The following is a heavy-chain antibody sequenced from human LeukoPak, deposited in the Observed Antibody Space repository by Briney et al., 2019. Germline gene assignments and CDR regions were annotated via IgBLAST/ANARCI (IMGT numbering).Heavy chain of an antibody. D-gene: IGHD1-26*01. CDR1: GFTFSGYW. CDR2: INIDGATT. J-gene: IGHJ5*02. V-gene: IGHV3-74*01. Sequence: GGSLRLSCAASGFTFSGYWMHWVRQAPGKGLEWVSRINIDGATTNYADSVKGRFTISRDNAKNTLHLQMNSLRADDTAVYYCVRGAVGTGVWFDPWGQGTMVTVSS. CDR3: VRGAVGTGVWFDP.